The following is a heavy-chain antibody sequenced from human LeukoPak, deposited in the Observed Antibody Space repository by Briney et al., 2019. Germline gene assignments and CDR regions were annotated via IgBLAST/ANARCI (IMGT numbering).Heavy chain of an antibody. CDR3: ARHLGSHWETIYYFDY. Sequence: PSETLSLTCTVSGGSISSSSYYWGWIRQPPGKGLEWIGGIYYSGSTYYNPSLKSRVTISVDTSKNQFSLKLSSVTAADTAVYYCARHLGSHWETIYYFDYWGQGTLVTVSS. V-gene: IGHV4-39*01. J-gene: IGHJ4*02. D-gene: IGHD1-26*01. CDR2: IYYSGST. CDR1: GGSISSSSYY.